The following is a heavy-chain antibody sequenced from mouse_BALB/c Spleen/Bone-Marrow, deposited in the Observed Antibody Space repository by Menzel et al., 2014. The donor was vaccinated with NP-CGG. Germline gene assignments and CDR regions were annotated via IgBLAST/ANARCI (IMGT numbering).Heavy chain of an antibody. D-gene: IGHD1-1*01. CDR1: GYSFTNYY. CDR3: TRSNYGYWFFDV. J-gene: IGHJ1*01. Sequence: QVQLKQSGAALVKPGASVKLSCKASGYSFTNYYMYWVQQWPGQGLEWIGEINPSNGGTNFNEKFKSKATLTVDKSSSTAFMQLSSRTSEDSAVYYCTRSNYGYWFFDVWGEGTTANVPS. CDR2: INPSNGGT. V-gene: IGHV1S81*02.